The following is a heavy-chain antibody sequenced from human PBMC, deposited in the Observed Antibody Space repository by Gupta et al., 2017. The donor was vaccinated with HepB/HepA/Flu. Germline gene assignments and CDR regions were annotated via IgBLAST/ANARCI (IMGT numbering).Heavy chain of an antibody. Sequence: QVQLVESGGGVVQPGRSLRLSCAASGFTFSSYGMHWVRQAPGKGLEWVAVISYDGSNKDYADSVKGRFTISRENSKNTLYLQMNSLRAEDTAVYYCLSFDAFDIWGQGTMVTVSS. V-gene: IGHV3-30*03. CDR2: ISYDGSNK. CDR1: GFTFSSYG. J-gene: IGHJ3*02. CDR3: LSFDAFDI.